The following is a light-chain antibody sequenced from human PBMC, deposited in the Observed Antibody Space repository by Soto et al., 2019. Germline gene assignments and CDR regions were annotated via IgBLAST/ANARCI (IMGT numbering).Light chain of an antibody. J-gene: IGKJ1*01. CDR2: DAS. Sequence: EIWLTQSPGTLSWSPGERATLSCRGSQSVSSNHLAWYQQKPGQAPRLLIYDASTRATGIPARLSGSGYGTELTLTISSIQNEDFAVYYCQQYNNLPPTFGQGTKVDIK. CDR3: QQYNNLPPT. CDR1: QSVSSN. V-gene: IGKV3-15*01.